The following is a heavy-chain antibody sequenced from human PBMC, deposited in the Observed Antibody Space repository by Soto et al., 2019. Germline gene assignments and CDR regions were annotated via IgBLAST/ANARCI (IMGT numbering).Heavy chain of an antibody. V-gene: IGHV4-59*12. CDR3: ARAQYYDFWSGYYSSKVGMDV. Sequence: SETLSLTCTVSDGSISTYYWSWIRQPPGKGLEWIGYIYYSGSTIYNPSLKSRLTMSVDTSKNQFSLKLSSVTAADTAVYYCARAQYYDFWSGYYSSKVGMDVWGQGTTVTVSS. CDR1: DGSISTYY. D-gene: IGHD3-3*01. CDR2: IYYSGST. J-gene: IGHJ6*02.